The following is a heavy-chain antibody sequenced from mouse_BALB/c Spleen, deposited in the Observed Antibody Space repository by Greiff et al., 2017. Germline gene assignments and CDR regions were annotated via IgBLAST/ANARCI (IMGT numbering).Heavy chain of an antibody. CDR2: ISSGSSTI. D-gene: IGHD2-14*01. CDR3: ARSRYYRYDTYAMDY. Sequence: EVKVVESGGGLVQPGGSRKLSCAASGFTFSSFGMHWVRQAPEKGLEWVAYISSGSSTIYYADTVKGRFTISRDNPNNTLFLQMTSLRSEDTAMYYCARSRYYRYDTYAMDYWGQGTSVTVSS. V-gene: IGHV5-17*02. CDR1: GFTFSSFG. J-gene: IGHJ4*01.